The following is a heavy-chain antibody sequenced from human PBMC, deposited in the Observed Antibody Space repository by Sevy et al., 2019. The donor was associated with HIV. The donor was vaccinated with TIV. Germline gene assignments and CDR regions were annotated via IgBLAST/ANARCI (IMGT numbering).Heavy chain of an antibody. J-gene: IGHJ5*02. D-gene: IGHD2-8*02. CDR3: ARGTPAFCTGGVCFNWFDP. CDR1: GITFSSYD. V-gene: IGHV3-30*02. CDR2: IRYDGSNK. Sequence: GGSLRLSCAASGITFSSYDMHWVRQAPGKGLEWVAFIRYDGSNKYYAESVKGRFTISRDNSKNTLYLQMNSLGAEDTAVYYCARGTPAFCTGGVCFNWFDPWGQGTLVTVSS.